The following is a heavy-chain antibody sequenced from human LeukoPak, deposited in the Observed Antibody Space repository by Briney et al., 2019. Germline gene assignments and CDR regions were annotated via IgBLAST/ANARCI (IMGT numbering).Heavy chain of an antibody. J-gene: IGHJ4*02. D-gene: IGHD6-19*01. CDR1: GFTFSSYA. CDR2: ISDSGGST. V-gene: IGHV3-23*01. Sequence: PGGSLRLSCAASGFTFSSYAMSWVRQAPGKGLEWVSTISDSGGSTYYADSVKGRFTISRDNSKNTLYMQMNSLRAEDTAVYYCAKDLSGSGFRIDYWGQGTLVTVSS. CDR3: AKDLSGSGFRIDY.